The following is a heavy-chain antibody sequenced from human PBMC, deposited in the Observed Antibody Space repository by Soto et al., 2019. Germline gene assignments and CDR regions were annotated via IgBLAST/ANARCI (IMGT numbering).Heavy chain of an antibody. Sequence: PSETLSLTCTVSGGSISSGGYYWSWIRQHPGKGLEWIGYIYYSGSTYYNPSLKSRVTISVDTSKNQFSLELSSVTAADTAVYYCARDGKVSGSATHWFDPWGQGTLVTVSS. CDR3: ARDGKVSGSATHWFDP. J-gene: IGHJ5*02. CDR1: GGSISSGGYY. CDR2: IYYSGST. D-gene: IGHD1-26*01. V-gene: IGHV4-61*08.